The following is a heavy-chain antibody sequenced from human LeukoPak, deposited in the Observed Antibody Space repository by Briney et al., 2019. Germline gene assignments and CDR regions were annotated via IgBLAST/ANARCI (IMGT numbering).Heavy chain of an antibody. J-gene: IGHJ6*02. D-gene: IGHD3-10*01. V-gene: IGHV4-39*07. CDR3: ARDARGSSYMDV. Sequence: SETLSLTCTVSGGSIGSSSYYWDWIRQSPGKGLEWVGSIYYSGSTNYNPSLKSRVTISVDTSKNQFSLKVSSVTAADTAVYYCARDARGSSYMDVWGQGTTVTVSS. CDR2: IYYSGST. CDR1: GGSIGSSSYY.